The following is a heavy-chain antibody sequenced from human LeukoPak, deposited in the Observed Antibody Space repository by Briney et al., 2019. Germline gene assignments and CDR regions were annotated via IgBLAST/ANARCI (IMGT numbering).Heavy chain of an antibody. D-gene: IGHD2-15*01. CDR1: GYTFTGYG. J-gene: IGHJ4*02. CDR3: ARAVRYCSGGSCYTSPRAGFDY. CDR2: ISAYNGNT. V-gene: IGHV1-18*01. Sequence: ASVKVSCKASGYTFTGYGISWVRQAPGQGLEWMGWISAYNGNTNYAQKLQGRVTMTTDTSTSTAYMELRSLRSDDTAVYYCARAVRYCSGGSCYTSPRAGFDYWGQGTLVTVSS.